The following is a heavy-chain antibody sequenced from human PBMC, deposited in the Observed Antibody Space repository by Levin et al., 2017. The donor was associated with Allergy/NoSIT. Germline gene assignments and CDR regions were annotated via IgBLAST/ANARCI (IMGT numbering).Heavy chain of an antibody. D-gene: IGHD3-10*01. Sequence: EASVKVSCKASGHTFTTYFIHWVRQAPGQGLEWMGMINPSGGSTNSAQRFQGRVTMTTDTSTSTVYMELSSLRSEDTAVYYCARGIWFGEFDYWGQVTRLTVSS. J-gene: IGHJ4*02. CDR2: INPSGGST. CDR1: GHTFTTYF. CDR3: ARGIWFGEFDY. V-gene: IGHV1-46*01.